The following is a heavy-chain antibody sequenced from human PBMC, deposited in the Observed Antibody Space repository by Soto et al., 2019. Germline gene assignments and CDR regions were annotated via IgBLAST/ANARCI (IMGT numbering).Heavy chain of an antibody. CDR2: ISGSGGST. CDR3: AKVVRGVIMAGMDV. J-gene: IGHJ6*02. D-gene: IGHD3-10*02. Sequence: GGSLRLSCAASGFTFSSYAMSWVRQAPGKGLEWVSAISGSGGSTYYADSVKGRFTISRDNSKNTLYLQMNSLRAEDTAVYYCAKVVRGVIMAGMDVWGQGTTVTVSS. V-gene: IGHV3-23*01. CDR1: GFTFSSYA.